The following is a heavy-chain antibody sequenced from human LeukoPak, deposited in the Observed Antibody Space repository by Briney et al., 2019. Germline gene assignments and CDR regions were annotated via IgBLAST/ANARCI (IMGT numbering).Heavy chain of an antibody. CDR2: ISAYNGNT. J-gene: IGHJ6*03. CDR1: GYTFTGYY. CDR3: ARDQEWFGEIGMDV. D-gene: IGHD3-10*01. V-gene: IGHV1-18*04. Sequence: VASVKVSCKASGYTFTGYYMHWVRQAPGQGLEWMGWISAYNGNTNYAQKLQGRVTMTTDTSTSTAYVELRSLRSDDTAVYYCARDQEWFGEIGMDVWGKGTTVTVSS.